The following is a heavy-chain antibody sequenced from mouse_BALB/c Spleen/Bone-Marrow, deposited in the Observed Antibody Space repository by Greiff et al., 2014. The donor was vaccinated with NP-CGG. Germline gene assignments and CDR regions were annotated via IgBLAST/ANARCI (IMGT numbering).Heavy chain of an antibody. D-gene: IGHD2-4*01. CDR2: ISGGGSYT. V-gene: IGHV5-9-2*01. J-gene: IGHJ3*01. CDR1: GFPFSNYG. CDR3: ARHAYYDQTEVSFVY. Sequence: EVKVAESGGGLVTSGGSLKLSCAASGFPFSNYGMSWVRPTPEKRLEWVATISGGGSYTFYSDSVKGRFTISRDNAKNNLYLQLSSLRSEDTALYYCARHAYYDQTEVSFVYWGQGTLVTVAA.